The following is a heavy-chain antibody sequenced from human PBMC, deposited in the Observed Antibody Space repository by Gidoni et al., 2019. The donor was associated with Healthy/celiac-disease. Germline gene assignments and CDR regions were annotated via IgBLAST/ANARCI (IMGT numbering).Heavy chain of an antibody. CDR3: ARDLELVGATSNYYYGMDV. J-gene: IGHJ6*02. V-gene: IGHV1-46*01. CDR1: GYTFTSYY. Sequence: QVQLVQSGAEVKKPGDSVKVSCKASGYTFTSYYMHWVRQAPGQGLEWMGIINPSGGSTSYAQKFQGRVTMTRDTSTSTVYMELSSLRSEDTAVYYCARDLELVGATSNYYYGMDVWGQGTTVTVSS. CDR2: INPSGGST. D-gene: IGHD1-26*01.